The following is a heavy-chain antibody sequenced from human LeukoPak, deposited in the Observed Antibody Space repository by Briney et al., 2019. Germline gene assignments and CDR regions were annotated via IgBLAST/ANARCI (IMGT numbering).Heavy chain of an antibody. CDR3: TMTSPAGYNLVGAFDT. CDR2: INPSGGST. Sequence: ASVKVSCTASGYTFTSYYMHWVRQAPGQGLEWMGVINPSGGSTSYAQKFQGRVTMTRDTSTSTVYMELSSLRSEDTAVYYCTMTSPAGYNLVGAFDTWGQGTKVTVSS. J-gene: IGHJ3*02. D-gene: IGHD5-24*01. V-gene: IGHV1-46*01. CDR1: GYTFTSYY.